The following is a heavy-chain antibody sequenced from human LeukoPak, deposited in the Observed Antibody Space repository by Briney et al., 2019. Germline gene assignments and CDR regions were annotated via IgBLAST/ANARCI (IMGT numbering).Heavy chain of an antibody. D-gene: IGHD6-19*01. CDR2: VNQDGRET. Sequence: GGSLRLSCTASGFTFSGNWMSWVRQAPGKGLGWVATVNQDGRETHYVDSVKGRFTISRDNAKSSLYLQMNSLRVEDTAVYYCARVPPSSGWYIFDNWGQGTLVTVSS. CDR3: ARVPPSSGWYIFDN. CDR1: GFTFSGNW. V-gene: IGHV3-7*01. J-gene: IGHJ4*02.